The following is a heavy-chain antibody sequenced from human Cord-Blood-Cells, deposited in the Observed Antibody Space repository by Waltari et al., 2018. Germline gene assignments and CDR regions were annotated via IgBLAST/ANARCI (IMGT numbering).Heavy chain of an antibody. Sequence: QVQLQESGPGLVKPSETLSLTCTVSVGSISSYYWSWIRQPPGKGLEWIGYIYYSGSTTSNPPRKTRVTMSVDTSKNQFSLKLRSVTAAGTAVYYCARQGVAGYYYYYMDVWGKGTTVTVSS. J-gene: IGHJ6*03. V-gene: IGHV4-59*08. D-gene: IGHD6-19*01. CDR1: VGSISSYY. CDR2: IYYSGST. CDR3: ARQGVAGYYYYYMDV.